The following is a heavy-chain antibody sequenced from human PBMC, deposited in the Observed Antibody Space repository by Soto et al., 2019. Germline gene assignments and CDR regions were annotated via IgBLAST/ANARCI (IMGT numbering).Heavy chain of an antibody. CDR3: ARGYSYGTLYYFDY. D-gene: IGHD5-18*01. V-gene: IGHV2-5*01. CDR1: GFSLSTSGVG. CDR2: IYWNDDK. J-gene: IGHJ4*02. Sequence: SGPTLVNPTQTLTLTCTFSGFSLSTSGVGVGWIRQPPGKALEWLALIYWNDDKLYSPSLKSRLTITKDTSKNQVVLTMTNMDPVDTATYYCARGYSYGTLYYFDYWGQGTLVTVSS.